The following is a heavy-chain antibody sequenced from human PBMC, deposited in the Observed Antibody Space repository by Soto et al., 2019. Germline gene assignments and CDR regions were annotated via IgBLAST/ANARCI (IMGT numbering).Heavy chain of an antibody. V-gene: IGHV1-69*06. CDR1: GGTFSSYA. CDR3: AREYRAAAGTSAGWFDP. CDR2: IIPIFGTA. J-gene: IGHJ5*02. D-gene: IGHD6-13*01. Sequence: QVQLVQSGAEVKKPGSSVKVSCKASGGTFSSYAISWVRQAPGQGLEWMGGIIPIFGTANYAQKFQGRVTSTADKSTSTAYMELSSLRSEDTAVYYCAREYRAAAGTSAGWFDPWGQGTLVTVSS.